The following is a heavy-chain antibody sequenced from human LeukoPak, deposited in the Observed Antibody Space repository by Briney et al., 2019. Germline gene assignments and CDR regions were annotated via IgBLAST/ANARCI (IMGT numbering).Heavy chain of an antibody. Sequence: GGSLRLSCAASGFTFSSYEMNWVRQAPGKGLEWVSYISSSGSTIYYADSVKGRFTISSDNAKNSLYLQMNSLRAEDTAVYYCARALGYNLGDYFDYWGQGTLVTVSS. J-gene: IGHJ4*02. CDR1: GFTFSSYE. V-gene: IGHV3-48*03. CDR3: ARALGYNLGDYFDY. CDR2: ISSSGSTI. D-gene: IGHD1-1*01.